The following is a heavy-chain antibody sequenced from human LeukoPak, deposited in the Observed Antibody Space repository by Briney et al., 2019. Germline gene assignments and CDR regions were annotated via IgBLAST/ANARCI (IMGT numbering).Heavy chain of an antibody. J-gene: IGHJ5*02. Sequence: SETLSLTCTVSGGSISSSSYYWGWIRQPPGKGLEWIGSIYYSGSTYYNPSLKSRVTISVDTSKNQFSLKLSSVTAADTAVYYCASLRSSLRVYNWFDPWGQGTLVTVSS. CDR1: GGSISSSSYY. CDR3: ASLRSSLRVYNWFDP. D-gene: IGHD3-3*01. V-gene: IGHV4-39*07. CDR2: IYYSGST.